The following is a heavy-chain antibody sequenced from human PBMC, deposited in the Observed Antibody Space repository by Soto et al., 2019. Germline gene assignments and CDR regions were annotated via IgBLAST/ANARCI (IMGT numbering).Heavy chain of an antibody. CDR2: ISGSGDST. V-gene: IGHV3-23*01. CDR1: GFTFSSYA. D-gene: IGHD6-13*01. CDR3: ASRPAYSSTWTQFPY. Sequence: PGGSLRLSCAASGFTFSSYAMSWVRQAPGKGLEWVSAISGSGDSTYYADSVKGRFTISRDNSKNTLYLKMTTLRAEDPALYYCASRPAYSSTWTQFPYGGQGTLVTVSS. J-gene: IGHJ4*02.